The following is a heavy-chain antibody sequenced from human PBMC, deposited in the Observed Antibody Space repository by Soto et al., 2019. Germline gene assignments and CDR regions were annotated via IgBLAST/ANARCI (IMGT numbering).Heavy chain of an antibody. D-gene: IGHD3-10*01. CDR2: SSSTAAVI. J-gene: IGHJ3*02. V-gene: IGHV3-11*01. CDR1: GFTFSDYY. CDR3: ARIGEFEVTGSYPNPDRFDT. Sequence: GGSLRLSCAASGFTFSDYYMSWVRQAPGKGLEWVAYSSSTAAVIYYADSVQGRFTISRDNPKNSLHLQMDSLRPEDTAVYYCARIGEFEVTGSYPNPDRFDTWGQGKLVTV.